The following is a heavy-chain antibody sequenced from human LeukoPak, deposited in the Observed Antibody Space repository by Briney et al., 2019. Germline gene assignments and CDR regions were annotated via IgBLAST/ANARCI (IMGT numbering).Heavy chain of an antibody. CDR3: ARSLNYYDSSGPYYFDY. V-gene: IGHV4-59*01. Sequence: SETLSLTCTVSGGSISSYSWSWIRQPPGKGPEWIGYIYYSGSTNYNPSFKSGVTISVDTSKNQFSLKLSSVTAADAAVYYCARSLNYYDSSGPYYFDYWGQGTLVTVSS. CDR2: IYYSGST. CDR1: GGSISSYS. J-gene: IGHJ4*02. D-gene: IGHD3-22*01.